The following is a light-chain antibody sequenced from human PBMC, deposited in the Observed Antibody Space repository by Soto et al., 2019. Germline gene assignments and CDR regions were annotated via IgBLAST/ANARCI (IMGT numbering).Light chain of an antibody. CDR2: DAS. V-gene: IGKV1-13*02. CDR1: QGIGSA. J-gene: IGKJ4*01. CDR3: LLFNTYPQA. Sequence: AIQLTQSPSSLSASIGDRVTITCRARQGIGSALAWYQQAPGKPPKLLIFDASTLENGVPSRFSGGGSGTDFTLTISSLQPEDFATYYCLLFNTYPQAFGGGTKVKIK.